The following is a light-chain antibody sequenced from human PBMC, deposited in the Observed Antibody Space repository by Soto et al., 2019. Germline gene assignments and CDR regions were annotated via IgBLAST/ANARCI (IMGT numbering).Light chain of an antibody. V-gene: IGLV1-44*01. J-gene: IGLJ1*01. Sequence: QSALTQPPSASGTPGQRGTISCSRSSSNIGSNTVNWYQQLPGTAPKLLIYSNNQRPSGVPDRFSGSKSGTSASLAISGLQSEDEADYYCAAWDDSLNGYVFGTGTKVTVL. CDR1: SSNIGSNT. CDR2: SNN. CDR3: AAWDDSLNGYV.